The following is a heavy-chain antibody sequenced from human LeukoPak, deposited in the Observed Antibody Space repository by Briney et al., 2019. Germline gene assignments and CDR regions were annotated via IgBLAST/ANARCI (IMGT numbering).Heavy chain of an antibody. CDR1: GFTFSNYA. V-gene: IGHV3-23*01. Sequence: PVGYLRLSCAASGFTFSNYAMMWVRQAPGKRLEWISSITGSGDGTYYADSVTCRFTISRDNSENTLFLQVNSLRAEDTAVYFCVKGFVHPTYYFDYWGQGTLVTVTS. D-gene: IGHD3-10*01. CDR3: VKGFVHPTYYFDY. J-gene: IGHJ4*02. CDR2: ITGSGDGT.